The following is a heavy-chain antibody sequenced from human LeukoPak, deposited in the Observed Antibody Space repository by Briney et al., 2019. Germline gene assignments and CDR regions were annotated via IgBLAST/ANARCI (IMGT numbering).Heavy chain of an antibody. J-gene: IGHJ4*02. CDR3: ARTYYDILTGYPMIPFDY. D-gene: IGHD3-9*01. V-gene: IGHV4-34*01. CDR2: INHSGST. Sequence: SETLSFTCAVYGGSFSGYYWIWIRQRPGKGLEWIGEINHSGSTNYNPFLKSRVTISVDTSKNQFSLKLSSVTAADTAVYYCARTYYDILTGYPMIPFDYWGQGTLVTVSS. CDR1: GGSFSGYY.